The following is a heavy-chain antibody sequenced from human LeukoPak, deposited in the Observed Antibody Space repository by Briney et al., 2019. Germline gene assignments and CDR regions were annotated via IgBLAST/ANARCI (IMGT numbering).Heavy chain of an antibody. CDR3: ARGHYYDSSGYPYYFDY. J-gene: IGHJ4*02. Sequence: SQTLSLTCTVSGGSISSGGYYWRWIRQHPGKGLEWIGYIYYSGSTYYNPSLKSRVTISVDTSKNQFSLKLSSVTAADTAVYYCARGHYYDSSGYPYYFDYWGQGTLVTVSS. CDR2: IYYSGST. CDR1: GGSISSGGYY. D-gene: IGHD3-22*01. V-gene: IGHV4-31*03.